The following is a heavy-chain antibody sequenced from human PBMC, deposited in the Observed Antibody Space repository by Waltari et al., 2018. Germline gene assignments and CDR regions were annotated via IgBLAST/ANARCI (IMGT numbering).Heavy chain of an antibody. CDR1: GGSISSSSYY. D-gene: IGHD3-3*01. V-gene: IGHV4-39*07. J-gene: IGHJ2*01. Sequence: QLQLQESGPGLVKPSETLSLTCTVSGGSISSSSYYWGWIRQPPGKGLEWIGSIYYSGSTYYNPSLKSRVTISVDTSKNQFSLKLSSVTAADTAVYYCARASYDDFWSGSPRWWYFDLWGRGTLVTVSS. CDR3: ARASYDDFWSGSPRWWYFDL. CDR2: IYYSGST.